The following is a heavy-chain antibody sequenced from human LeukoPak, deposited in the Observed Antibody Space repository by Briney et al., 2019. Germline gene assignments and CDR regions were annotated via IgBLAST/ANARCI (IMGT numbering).Heavy chain of an antibody. D-gene: IGHD3-22*01. J-gene: IGHJ2*01. Sequence: ASVKVSCKASGFTLTNFDINWVRQATGQGLEWMGWMNSNTGNTGYAQEFQGRVTMTMDTSIGTAYMELTNLRSEDTAVYYCARGRRGSSGPWSWYLDLWGRGTLVTASS. CDR1: GFTLTNFD. CDR2: MNSNTGNT. CDR3: ARGRRGSSGPWSWYLDL. V-gene: IGHV1-8*01.